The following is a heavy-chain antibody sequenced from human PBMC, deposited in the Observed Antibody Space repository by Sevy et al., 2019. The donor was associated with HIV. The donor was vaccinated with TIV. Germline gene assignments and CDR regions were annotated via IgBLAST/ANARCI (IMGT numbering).Heavy chain of an antibody. Sequence: GGSLRLSCAASGFTFSNYAMSWVRQAPGKGLEWVSSISRSGRSIHYADSVKGRFTISRDNSKNTLYLQMNSLRAEETAVYYCAKVDVVVPVADYGLDVWGQGTTVTVSS. CDR2: ISRSGRSI. J-gene: IGHJ6*02. CDR1: GFTFSNYA. CDR3: AKVDVVVPVADYGLDV. V-gene: IGHV3-23*01. D-gene: IGHD2-2*01.